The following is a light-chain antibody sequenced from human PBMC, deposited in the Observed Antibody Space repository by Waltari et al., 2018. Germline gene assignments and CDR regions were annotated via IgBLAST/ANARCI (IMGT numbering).Light chain of an antibody. Sequence: EIVMTPSPATLSVSPGESATLSCTASQSISDSLGWYQQRPGQAPRLLIYGASTRATGIPARFSGSGSGTEFTLTISSLQSEDFAVYYCHQYKIWPEAFGQGTKVEIK. V-gene: IGKV3D-15*01. CDR1: QSISDS. J-gene: IGKJ1*01. CDR2: GAS. CDR3: HQYKIWPEA.